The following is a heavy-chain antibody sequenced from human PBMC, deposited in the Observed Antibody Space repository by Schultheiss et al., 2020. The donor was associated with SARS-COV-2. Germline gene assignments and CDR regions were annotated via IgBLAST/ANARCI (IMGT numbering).Heavy chain of an antibody. CDR1: GGSVSSSGYS. J-gene: IGHJ3*02. CDR2: LHSSGST. V-gene: IGHV4-39*02. D-gene: IGHD3-9*01. Sequence: SETLSLTCTVSGGSVSSSGYSWGWIRQPPGKGLEWIGCLHSSGSTSYNPSLKSRVTISVDTSKNQFSLKLSSVTAADTAVYYCARGPLHYDSLTGYYPLVFDIWGQGTMVTVSS. CDR3: ARGPLHYDSLTGYYPLVFDI.